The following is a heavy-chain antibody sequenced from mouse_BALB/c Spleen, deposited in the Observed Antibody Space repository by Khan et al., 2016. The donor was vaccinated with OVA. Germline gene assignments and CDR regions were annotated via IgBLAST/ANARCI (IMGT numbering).Heavy chain of an antibody. CDR2: IDPYYGGT. D-gene: IGHD1-2*01. CDR1: GYSFTGFN. CDR3: ARGGYGPSYAMDY. J-gene: IGHJ4*01. Sequence: VQLQQSGPELEKPGASVKISCKASGYSFTGFNMNWVKQSNGKSLEWIGTIDPYYGGTPYNQKFKGKATLTVDKSSSTAYMQLKSLTSEDSAVYYCARGGYGPSYAMDYWGQGTSVTVSS. V-gene: IGHV1-39*01.